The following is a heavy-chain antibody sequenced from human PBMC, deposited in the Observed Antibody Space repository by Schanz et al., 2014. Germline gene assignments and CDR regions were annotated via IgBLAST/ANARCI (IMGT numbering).Heavy chain of an antibody. Sequence: VQLVQSGAEVKKPGASVKVSCKASGYTFTSYGISWVRQAPGQGLEWMGWISAYNGNTKYPQKLQGRVTMTTDTSTSTAYRELRSLRSDDTAVYSCARGIGGYGANNYFDYWGQGTLVTVSS. CDR2: ISAYNGNT. J-gene: IGHJ4*02. CDR1: GYTFTSYG. CDR3: ARGIGGYGANNYFDY. D-gene: IGHD5-12*01. V-gene: IGHV1-18*01.